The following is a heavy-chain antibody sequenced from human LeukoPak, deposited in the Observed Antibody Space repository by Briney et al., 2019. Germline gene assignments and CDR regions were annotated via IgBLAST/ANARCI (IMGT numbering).Heavy chain of an antibody. D-gene: IGHD2-15*01. J-gene: IGHJ4*02. CDR3: ARDVGSVYCSGGSCQEAYFDY. V-gene: IGHV3-21*01. Sequence: GGSLRLSCAASGFTFSSYSMNWVRQAPGKWLEWVSSITSSSSYIYYADSVKGRFTISRDNAKNSLYLQMNSLRAEDTAVYYCARDVGSVYCSGGSCQEAYFDYWGQGTLVTVSP. CDR1: GFTFSSYS. CDR2: ITSSSSYI.